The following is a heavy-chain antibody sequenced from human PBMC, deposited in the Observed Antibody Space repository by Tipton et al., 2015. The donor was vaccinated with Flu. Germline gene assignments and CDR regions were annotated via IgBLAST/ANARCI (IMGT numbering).Heavy chain of an antibody. V-gene: IGHV4-38-2*01. CDR3: ARVAPQDNDDYYRL. D-gene: IGHD3-16*01. CDR2: ISHTGNT. J-gene: IGHJ4*02. CDR1: GYSITSGFF. Sequence: TLSLTCAVSGYSITSGFFWGWIRLPPGKGLEWIATISHTGNTFYYPSLKSRATISIDSSKNQFSLRLSSVTAADTAVYYCARVAPQDNDDYYRLWAQGTLFTVSS.